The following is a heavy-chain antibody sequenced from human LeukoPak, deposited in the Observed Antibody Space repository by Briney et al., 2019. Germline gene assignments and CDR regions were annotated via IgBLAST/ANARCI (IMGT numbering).Heavy chain of an antibody. D-gene: IGHD6-19*01. V-gene: IGHV3-7*01. CDR1: GFTFSSSW. CDR2: IKQDGSEK. CDR3: ARAGPGYSSGWYDAFDI. Sequence: PGGSLRLSCVASGFTFSSSWMSWVRQAPGKGLEWVANIKQDGSEKYYVDSVKGRFTISRDNARNSLYLQMNSLRAEDTAVYYCARAGPGYSSGWYDAFDIWGQGTMVTVSS. J-gene: IGHJ3*02.